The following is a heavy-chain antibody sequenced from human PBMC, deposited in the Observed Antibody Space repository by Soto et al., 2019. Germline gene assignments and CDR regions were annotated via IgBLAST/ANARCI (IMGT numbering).Heavy chain of an antibody. CDR1: GFTVSSKY. V-gene: IGHV3-66*01. Sequence: EVHLVESAGGLVQPGGSLRLSCAASGFTVSSKYMIWVRQAPGKGLEWVSLIQRGGPTYYADSVKGRFTISRDTSENTLHLQMDSLRAEDTAVYYCARDDVLCDGGRCYGVPVDVWGKGTTVTVSS. CDR2: IQRGGPT. CDR3: ARDDVLCDGGRCYGVPVDV. D-gene: IGHD2-15*01. J-gene: IGHJ6*04.